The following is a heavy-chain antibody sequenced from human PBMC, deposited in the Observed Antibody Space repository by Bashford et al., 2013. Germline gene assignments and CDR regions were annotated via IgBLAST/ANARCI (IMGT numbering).Heavy chain of an antibody. CDR2: INTRSGDT. V-gene: IGHV1-3*04. Sequence: VASVKVSCKASGYTFTTCAMHWVRQAPGQRLEWMGWINTRSGDTRYSQKFQGRVTMTTDTFTSTAYMDLRSLRSDDTAVYYCVRGGGTTTMDYWGQGTLVTVSS. CDR1: GYTFTTCA. D-gene: IGHD1-1*01. J-gene: IGHJ4*02. CDR3: VRGGGTTTMDY.